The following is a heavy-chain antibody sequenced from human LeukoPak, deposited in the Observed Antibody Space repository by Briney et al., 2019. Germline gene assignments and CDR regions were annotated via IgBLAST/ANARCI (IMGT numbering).Heavy chain of an antibody. CDR2: ISWNSGSI. CDR3: AKGNSYGQIYYFDY. CDR1: GFTFVDYA. J-gene: IGHJ4*02. D-gene: IGHD5-18*01. V-gene: IGHV3-9*01. Sequence: PGGSLRLSCAASGFTFVDYAMHWVRQVPGKGLEWVSGISWNSGSIGYADSVKGRFTISRDNAKNSLYLQMNSLRAEDTALYYCAKGNSYGQIYYFDYWGQGTLVTVSS.